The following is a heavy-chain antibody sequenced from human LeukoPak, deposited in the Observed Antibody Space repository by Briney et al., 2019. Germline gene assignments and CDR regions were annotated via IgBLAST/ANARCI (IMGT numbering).Heavy chain of an antibody. J-gene: IGHJ5*02. Sequence: TSETLSLTCTVSLYSISSGYFWGWIRQPPGKGLEWIGSIFHSGDVYYNPSLKSRVTISVDTSKNRFSLKVTSVTAADPALYYCARVVASNSIDAWGQGTLVTVST. V-gene: IGHV4-38-2*02. CDR3: ARVVASNSIDA. CDR1: LYSISSGYF. CDR2: IFHSGDV. D-gene: IGHD2-15*01.